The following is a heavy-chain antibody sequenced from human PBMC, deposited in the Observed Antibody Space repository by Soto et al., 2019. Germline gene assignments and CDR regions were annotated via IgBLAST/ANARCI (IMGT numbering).Heavy chain of an antibody. CDR3: ASHIRDYYYGMDV. V-gene: IGHV4-39*01. D-gene: IGHD3-3*02. CDR2: IFYSGST. Sequence: SETLSLTCTVSGGSISSSSYYWGWIRQPPGKGLEWIGSIFYSGSTYYNPSLKSRVTISVDTSKNQFSLKLSSVTAADTAVYYCASHIRDYYYGMDVWGQGTTVTSP. J-gene: IGHJ6*02. CDR1: GGSISSSSYY.